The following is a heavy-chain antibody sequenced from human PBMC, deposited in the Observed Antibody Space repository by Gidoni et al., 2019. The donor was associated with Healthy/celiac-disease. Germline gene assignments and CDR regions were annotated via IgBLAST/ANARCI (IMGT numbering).Heavy chain of an antibody. J-gene: IGHJ6*03. CDR1: GFTFSSYG. Sequence: VQLVESGGGVVQPGRSLRLSCAASGFTFSSYGMPWVRQPQGKGLEWVAVIWYDGSNKYYADSVKGRFTISRDNSKNTLYLQMNSLRAEDTAVYYCARDGEYYDFWSGPQEYYYHYYMDVWGKGTTVTVSS. D-gene: IGHD3-3*01. CDR3: ARDGEYYDFWSGPQEYYYHYYMDV. CDR2: IWYDGSNK. V-gene: IGHV3-33*01.